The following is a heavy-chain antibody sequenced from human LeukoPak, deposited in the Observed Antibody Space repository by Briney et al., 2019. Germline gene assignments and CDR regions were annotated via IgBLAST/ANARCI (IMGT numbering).Heavy chain of an antibody. CDR2: MYYSGST. V-gene: IGHV4-59*01. CDR1: GGSIRSYY. J-gene: IGHJ4*02. Sequence: SETLSLTCTVSGGSIRSYYWFWIRQPPGKGLEWIGSMYYSGSTNYNPSLKSRVTISVDTSRNQFSLKLSSVTAADTAVYYCARAESSSWVDHWGQGTLVTVSS. D-gene: IGHD6-13*01. CDR3: ARAESSSWVDH.